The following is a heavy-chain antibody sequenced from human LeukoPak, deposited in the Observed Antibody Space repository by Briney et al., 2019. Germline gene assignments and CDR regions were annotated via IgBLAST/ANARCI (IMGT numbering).Heavy chain of an antibody. V-gene: IGHV3-21*01. CDR3: TRDPGRCTSTSCYPDY. CDR1: GFAFSSYS. CDR2: ISSSSTYI. J-gene: IGHJ4*02. Sequence: GGSLRLSCTASGFAFSSYSMNWVRQAPGKGLEWVSSISSSSTYIYYADSVKGRFTISRDNAKNSMYLQMNSLRAVDTAVYYCTRDPGRCTSTSCYPDYWGQGTLVTVSS. D-gene: IGHD2-2*01.